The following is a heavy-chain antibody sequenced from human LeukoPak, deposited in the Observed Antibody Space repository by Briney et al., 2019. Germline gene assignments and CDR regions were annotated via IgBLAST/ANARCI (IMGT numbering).Heavy chain of an antibody. D-gene: IGHD3-10*02. J-gene: IGHJ6*04. CDR3: AELGITMIGGV. CDR2: ISSSGTTI. V-gene: IGHV3-11*04. Sequence: LSLTCTVSGGSISSSSYYWGWIRQPPGKGLEWLSYISSSGTTIYYADSVKGRFTISRDNAKNSLYLQMNSLRAEDTAVYYCAELGITMIGGVWGKGTTVTISS. CDR1: GGSISSSSYY.